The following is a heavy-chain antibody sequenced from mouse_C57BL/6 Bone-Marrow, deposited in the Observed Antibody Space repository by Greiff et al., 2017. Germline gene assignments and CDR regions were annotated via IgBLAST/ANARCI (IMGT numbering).Heavy chain of an antibody. CDR3: ARHAVVAWYFDV. CDR1: GFTFSSYG. CDR2: ISSGGSYT. J-gene: IGHJ1*03. V-gene: IGHV5-6*02. D-gene: IGHD1-1*01. Sequence: DVKLVESGGDLVKPGGSLKLSCAASGFTFSSYGMSWVRQTPDKRLEWVATISSGGSYTYYPDSVKGRFTISRDNAKNTLYLQMSSLKSEDTAMYYCARHAVVAWYFDVWGTGTTVTVSS.